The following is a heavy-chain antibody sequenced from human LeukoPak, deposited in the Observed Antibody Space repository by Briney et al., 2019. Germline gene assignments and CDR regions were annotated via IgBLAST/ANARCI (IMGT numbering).Heavy chain of an antibody. Sequence: ASVKVSFKASGYTFTNYGCTWVRQAPGQGLEGMGWVSAYNAHTNYAQTLQGRVTVTTDTSTTTAYMEMRSLRSDDTAVYYCARTLGYCGNTNCHEVFDYWGQGTLVTVSS. J-gene: IGHJ4*02. CDR1: GYTFTNYG. V-gene: IGHV1-18*01. CDR3: ARTLGYCGNTNCHEVFDY. D-gene: IGHD2-2*01. CDR2: VSAYNAHT.